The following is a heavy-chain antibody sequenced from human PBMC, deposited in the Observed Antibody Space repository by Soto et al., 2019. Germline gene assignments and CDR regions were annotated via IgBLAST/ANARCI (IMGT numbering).Heavy chain of an antibody. Sequence: HPGGSLRLSCAASGFPFSSYVMAWVHQAPGKGLEWVSGISGGGSNTFYADSVKGRFSISRDNSKNSLFLQMNSLSADDTAIYYCAKDGLSDSPSAIDYWGLGTLVTVSS. CDR2: ISGGGSNT. V-gene: IGHV3-23*01. CDR3: AKDGLSDSPSAIDY. J-gene: IGHJ4*02. D-gene: IGHD6-13*01. CDR1: GFPFSSYV.